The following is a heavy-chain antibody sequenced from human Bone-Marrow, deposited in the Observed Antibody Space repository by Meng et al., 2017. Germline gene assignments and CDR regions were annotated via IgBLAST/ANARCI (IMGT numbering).Heavy chain of an antibody. V-gene: IGHV3-21*01. Sequence: GGSLRLSCVASGFTFSSYEMNWVRQAPGKGLEWVSSISSSSSYIYYADSVKGRFTISRDNAKNSLYLQMNSLRAEDTAVYYCAKGENIAAAEIDYWGQGTLVTVSS. CDR2: ISSSSSYI. J-gene: IGHJ4*02. CDR3: AKGENIAAAEIDY. CDR1: GFTFSSYE. D-gene: IGHD6-13*01.